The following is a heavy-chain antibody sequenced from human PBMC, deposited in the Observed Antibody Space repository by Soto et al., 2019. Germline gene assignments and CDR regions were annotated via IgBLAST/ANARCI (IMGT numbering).Heavy chain of an antibody. CDR2: IYYSGST. Sequence: QLQLQESGPGLVKPSETLSLTCTVSGGSISSSSYYWGWIRQPPGKGLEWIGSIYYSGSTYYNPSLKSRVTIFVDTSKNQFSLKLSSVTAADTAVYYCARDLRGTFDYWGQGTLVTVSS. J-gene: IGHJ4*02. V-gene: IGHV4-39*01. D-gene: IGHD3-10*01. CDR1: GGSISSSSYY. CDR3: ARDLRGTFDY.